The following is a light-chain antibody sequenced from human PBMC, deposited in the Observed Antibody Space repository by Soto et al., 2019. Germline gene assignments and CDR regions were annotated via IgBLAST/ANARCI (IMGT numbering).Light chain of an antibody. CDR1: QGIRND. V-gene: IGKV1-27*01. CDR2: AAS. Sequence: IQMTQSPSSLSACLGDRVTITCRASQGIRNDLGWYQQVPGKAPKLLIYAASTLQSGVPSRFRGSGSGTSFILTITSLQPEDVATYYCQKYNKAPWIFGQGTKVEV. J-gene: IGKJ1*01. CDR3: QKYNKAPWI.